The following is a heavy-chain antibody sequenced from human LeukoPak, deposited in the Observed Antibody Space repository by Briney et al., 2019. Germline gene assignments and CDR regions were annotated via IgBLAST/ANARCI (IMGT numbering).Heavy chain of an antibody. CDR1: GFTFNTYG. D-gene: IGHD3-10*01. CDR3: ARAAMVRGVDYFDS. CDR2: ILSDGSNK. J-gene: IGHJ4*02. V-gene: IGHV3-30*03. Sequence: PGRSLRLSCAASGFTFNTYGMHWVRQAPGKGLEWVAVILSDGSNKYYADSVKGRFTISRDNSKNTLYLQMNSLRAEDTAVYYCARAAMVRGVDYFDSWGQGTLVTVSS.